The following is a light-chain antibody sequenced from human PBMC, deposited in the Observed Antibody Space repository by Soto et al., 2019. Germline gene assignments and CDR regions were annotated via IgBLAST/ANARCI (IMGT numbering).Light chain of an antibody. CDR1: SSDVGGYNY. CDR2: EVT. J-gene: IGLJ1*01. CDR3: CTQRAENIYV. V-gene: IGLV2-8*01. Sequence: SALTQPPSASGSPGQSVTISCTGTSSDVGGYNYVSWYQQHPGKAPKLMIYEVTKRPSGVPDRFSGSKSGNMASLTVSGLHGEHEADYLRCTQRAENIYVFGSWIKVT.